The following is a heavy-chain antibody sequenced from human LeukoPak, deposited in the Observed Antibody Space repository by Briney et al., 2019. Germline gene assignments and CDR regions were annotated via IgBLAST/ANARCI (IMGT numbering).Heavy chain of an antibody. CDR3: ASGAQTSSAYYYYYYYMDV. J-gene: IGHJ6*03. V-gene: IGHV1-18*01. CDR1: GYIFTNYG. CDR2: ISAYNDNT. D-gene: IGHD4/OR15-4a*01. Sequence: ASVTVTFKSSGYIFTNYGIRWLRQAPAQGRAWMGWISAYNDNTNYAQKLQGRVTMTKNTSTSTDYMELRSMRSDDTAVYYCASGAQTSSAYYYYYYYMDVWGKGTTVTVSS.